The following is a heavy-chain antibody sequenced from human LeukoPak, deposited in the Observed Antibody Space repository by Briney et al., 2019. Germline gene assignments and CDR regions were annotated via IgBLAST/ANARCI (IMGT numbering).Heavy chain of an antibody. Sequence: SETLSLTCTVSGVSIISGGYYWSWIRQHPGKGLEWIGYIYSSGSTSYNPSLKSRVTISLDTSKNQFSLKLSSVTAADTAVYYCARGLFGELWFDYWGQGTLVTVSS. CDR3: ARGLFGELWFDY. CDR1: GVSIISGGYY. CDR2: IYSSGST. V-gene: IGHV4-31*03. J-gene: IGHJ4*02. D-gene: IGHD3-10*02.